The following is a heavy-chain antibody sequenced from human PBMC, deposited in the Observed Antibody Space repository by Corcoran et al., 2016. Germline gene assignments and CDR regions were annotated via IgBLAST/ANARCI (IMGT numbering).Heavy chain of an antibody. CDR1: GGSLSTTNYY. D-gene: IGHD3-10*01. CDR2: IYYNGAT. J-gene: IGHJ4*02. V-gene: IGHV4-39*07. Sequence: QLQLQESGPGLVKPSETLSLTCSVSGGSLSTTNYYWGWIRQSPGKGLEWIGTIYYNGATQYNPSLKSRVTMSVDTSKNQFSLNMKSVTAADTAIYYCAGEFRGSRRPLGEPPGDYWGQGTVVTVSS. CDR3: AGEFRGSRRPLGEPPGDY.